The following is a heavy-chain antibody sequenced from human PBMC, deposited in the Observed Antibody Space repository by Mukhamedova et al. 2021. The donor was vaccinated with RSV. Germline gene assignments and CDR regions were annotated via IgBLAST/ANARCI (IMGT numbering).Heavy chain of an antibody. Sequence: VRQAPGKGLEWVAVIWYDGSNKYYADSVKGRFTISRDNSKNTLYLQMNSLRAEDTAVYYCARDSARFHTGYSSSTSCYFMYWGQ. V-gene: IGHV3-33*01. CDR2: IWYDGSNK. J-gene: IGHJ1*01. CDR3: ARDSARFHTGYSSSTSCYFMY. D-gene: IGHD2-2*01.